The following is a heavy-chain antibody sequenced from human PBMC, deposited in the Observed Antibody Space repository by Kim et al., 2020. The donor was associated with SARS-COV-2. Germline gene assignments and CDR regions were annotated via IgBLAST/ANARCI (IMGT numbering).Heavy chain of an antibody. J-gene: IGHJ4*02. D-gene: IGHD1-1*01. CDR2: TYTGNRA. CDR3: VSGKY. V-gene: IGHV3-53*01. CDR1: GFNVSNNH. Sequence: GGSLRLSCAASGFNVSNNHMSWVRQAPGKGLEWVSVTYTGNRAYYAESAKGRFTISRDSAKNMVYFQMNSLRLDDTAVYYCVSGKYWGQGTLVTVSS.